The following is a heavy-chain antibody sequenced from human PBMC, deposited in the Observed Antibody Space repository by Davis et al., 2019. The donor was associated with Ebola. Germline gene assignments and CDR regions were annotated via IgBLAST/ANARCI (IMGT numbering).Heavy chain of an antibody. J-gene: IGHJ6*02. CDR1: GFTFDDYT. D-gene: IGHD4-23*01. Sequence: GGSLRLSCAASGFTFDDYTMHWVRQAPGKGLEWVSLISWDGGSTYYADSVKGRFTISRDNRKNSLYLQMNSLRTEDTALYYCAKDMDHYGGAVFYYYYGMDVWGQGTTVTVSS. CDR3: AKDMDHYGGAVFYYYYGMDV. V-gene: IGHV3-43*01. CDR2: ISWDGGST.